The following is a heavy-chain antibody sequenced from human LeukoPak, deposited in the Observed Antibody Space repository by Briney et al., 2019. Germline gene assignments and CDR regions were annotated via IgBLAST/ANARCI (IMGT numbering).Heavy chain of an antibody. CDR2: ISWNSGSI. CDR1: GFTFDDYA. D-gene: IGHD1/OR15-1a*01. CDR3: AKDRTGKITGNMDS. Sequence: PGRSLRLSCAASGFTFDDYALHCVRQAPGKGPEWVSGISWNSGSITYADSVKGRLTVSRDNAKNSLFLQMNSLRAEDTALYYCAKDRTGKITGNMDSWGQGTPVTVSS. V-gene: IGHV3-9*01. J-gene: IGHJ4*02.